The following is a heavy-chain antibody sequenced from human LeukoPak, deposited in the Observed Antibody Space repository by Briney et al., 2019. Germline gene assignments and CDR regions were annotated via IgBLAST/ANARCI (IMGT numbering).Heavy chain of an antibody. CDR2: IYYSGST. D-gene: IGHD3-16*02. CDR1: GGSISSYY. J-gene: IGHJ4*02. CDR3: ARAGDPYDYVWGSYRSTYYFDY. V-gene: IGHV4-59*01. Sequence: SETLSLTCTVSGGSISSYYWSWIRQPPGKGLEWIGYIYYSGSTNYNPSLKSRVTISVDTSKNQFSLKLSSVTAADTAVYYCARAGDPYDYVWGSYRSTYYFDYWGQGTLVTVSS.